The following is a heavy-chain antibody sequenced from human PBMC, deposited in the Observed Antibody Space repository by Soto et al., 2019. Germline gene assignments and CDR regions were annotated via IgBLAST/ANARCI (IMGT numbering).Heavy chain of an antibody. J-gene: IGHJ5*02. D-gene: IGHD3-22*01. Sequence: QVQLQASGPGLVKPSQTLSLTCTVSGASINSGDFYCSWIRQSPGKGLEWIGYIYKSGSTYYNPSLKRRATTSVDTSKNHFSLRLNSVTAAHTAVYYCARVLKNYYRLDPWGQGTLVTVPS. CDR3: ARVLKNYYRLDP. CDR2: IYKSGST. CDR1: GASINSGDFY. V-gene: IGHV4-30-4*01.